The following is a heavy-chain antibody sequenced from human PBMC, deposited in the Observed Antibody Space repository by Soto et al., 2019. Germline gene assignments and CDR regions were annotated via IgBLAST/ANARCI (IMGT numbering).Heavy chain of an antibody. CDR2: IYHSGST. CDR3: ARDGLWAAAGTKFDY. Sequence: PSETLSLTCAVSGYSISSGYYWGWIRQPPGKGLEWIGSIYHSGSTYYNPSPKSRVTISVDTSKNQFSLKLSSVTAADTAVYYCARDGLWAAAGTKFDYWGQGTQVTVSS. CDR1: GYSISSGYY. D-gene: IGHD6-13*01. J-gene: IGHJ4*02. V-gene: IGHV4-38-2*02.